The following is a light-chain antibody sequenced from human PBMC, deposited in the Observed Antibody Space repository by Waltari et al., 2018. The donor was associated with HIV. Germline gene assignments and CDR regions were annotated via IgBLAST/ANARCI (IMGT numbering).Light chain of an antibody. CDR3: QQYYSTPWT. V-gene: IGKV4-1*01. CDR1: QSLQYSNKNY. J-gene: IGKJ1*01. Sequence: IVMTQSPDSLAMSLGERATITCKSSQSLQYSNKNYLAWYQQKPGQPPKLLIYWASTRESGVPDRFSGSGSGTDFTLTISSLQAEDVSVYYCQQYYSTPWTFGQGTKVDIK. CDR2: WAS.